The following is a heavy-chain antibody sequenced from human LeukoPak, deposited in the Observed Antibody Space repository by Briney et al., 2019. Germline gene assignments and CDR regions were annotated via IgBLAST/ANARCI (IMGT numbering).Heavy chain of an antibody. Sequence: GGSLRLSCAASGFTFSSYSMNRVRQAPGKGLEWVSYISSSSSTIYYADSVKGRFTISRDNAKNSLYLQMNSLRDEDTAVYYCAREPMVRGVIPPDYWGQGTLVTVSS. CDR2: ISSSSSTI. CDR3: AREPMVRGVIPPDY. D-gene: IGHD3-10*01. J-gene: IGHJ4*02. V-gene: IGHV3-48*02. CDR1: GFTFSSYS.